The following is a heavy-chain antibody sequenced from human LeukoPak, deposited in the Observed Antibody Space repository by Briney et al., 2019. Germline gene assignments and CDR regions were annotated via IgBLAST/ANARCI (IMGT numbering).Heavy chain of an antibody. CDR3: ARQGGVGATGFDDC. CDR1: GGSITNNNYY. D-gene: IGHD1-26*01. J-gene: IGHJ4*02. Sequence: PSETLSLTCTVSGGSITNNNYYWDWIRQPPGKGLEWIGDLYYSGSTHYNPSLKSRVTISVDTSKNQFSLKLSSVTAADTAVYYCARQGGVGATGFDDCWGQGTLVTVSS. V-gene: IGHV4-39*01. CDR2: LYYSGST.